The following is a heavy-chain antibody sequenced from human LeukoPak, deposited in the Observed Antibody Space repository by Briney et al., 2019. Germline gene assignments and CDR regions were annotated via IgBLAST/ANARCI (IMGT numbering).Heavy chain of an antibody. CDR3: AAVCSGGSCYSNWFDP. J-gene: IGHJ5*02. Sequence: SMKVSCKASGFTFTSSAMQWVRQARGQRLEWIGWIVVGSGNTNYAQKFQERVTITRDMSTSTAYMELSSLRSEDTAVYYCAAVCSGGSCYSNWFDPWGQGTLVTVSS. D-gene: IGHD2-15*01. CDR2: IVVGSGNT. CDR1: GFTFTSSA. V-gene: IGHV1-58*02.